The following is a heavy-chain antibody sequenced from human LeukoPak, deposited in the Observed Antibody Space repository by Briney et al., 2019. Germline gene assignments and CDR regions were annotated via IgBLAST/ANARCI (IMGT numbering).Heavy chain of an antibody. CDR1: GYTFTGYY. Sequence: ASVKVSCKASGYTFTGYYMHWVRQAPGQGLEWMGWINPNSGGTNYAQKFQGRVTMTRDTSISTAYMELSRLRSDDTAVYYCARTLAIFGVVIAYFDYWGQGTLVTVSS. V-gene: IGHV1-2*02. CDR2: INPNSGGT. J-gene: IGHJ4*02. D-gene: IGHD3-3*01. CDR3: ARTLAIFGVVIAYFDY.